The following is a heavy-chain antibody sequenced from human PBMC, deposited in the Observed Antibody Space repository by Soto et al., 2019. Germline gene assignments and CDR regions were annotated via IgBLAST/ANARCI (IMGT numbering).Heavy chain of an antibody. CDR3: ARQKILWFGESIPDY. D-gene: IGHD3-10*01. V-gene: IGHV5-51*01. CDR2: IYPGDSDT. Sequence: GESLKISCKGSGYSFTSYWIGWVRQMPGKGLEWMGIIYPGDSDTRYSPSFQGQVTISADKSISTAYLQWSSLKASDTAMYYCARQKILWFGESIPDYWGQGTLVTAPQ. J-gene: IGHJ4*02. CDR1: GYSFTSYW.